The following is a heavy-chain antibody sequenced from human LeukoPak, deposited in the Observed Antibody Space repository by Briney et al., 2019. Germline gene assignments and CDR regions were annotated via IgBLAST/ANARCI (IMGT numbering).Heavy chain of an antibody. CDR2: INPNSGGS. Sequence: GASVKVSCKASGYTFTGYYMHWARQAPGQGLEWMGWINPNSGGSNYAQKFQGRVTMTRDTSISTAYMELSRLRSDDTAVYYCARDLFGYDFWSGYSGYFDYWGQGTLVTVSS. CDR1: GYTFTGYY. V-gene: IGHV1-2*02. J-gene: IGHJ4*02. CDR3: ARDLFGYDFWSGYSGYFDY. D-gene: IGHD3-3*01.